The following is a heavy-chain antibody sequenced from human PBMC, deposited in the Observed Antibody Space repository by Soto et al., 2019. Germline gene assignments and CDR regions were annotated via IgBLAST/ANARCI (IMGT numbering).Heavy chain of an antibody. V-gene: IGHV1-2*02. CDR3: ARSLTEGYCTITGCYTRPLYGMDV. J-gene: IGHJ6*02. Sequence: ASVKVSCKASGYTFSGYYIRWLRQAPGQGLEWMGWINPNSGGTNYAQKFQGRVTVTRDTPTSTAYMELSRLTSDDTAVYYCARSLTEGYCTITGCYTRPLYGMDVWGQGTTVTVSS. CDR1: GYTFSGYY. D-gene: IGHD2-2*02. CDR2: INPNSGGT.